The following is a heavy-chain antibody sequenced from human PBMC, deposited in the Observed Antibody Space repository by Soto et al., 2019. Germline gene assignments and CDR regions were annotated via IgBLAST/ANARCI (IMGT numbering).Heavy chain of an antibody. CDR1: GFTFSSYG. CDR3: AKDAGSSWYEGDTDV. Sequence: QVQLVESGGGVVQPGRSLRLSCAASGFTFSSYGMHWVRQAPGKGLEWVAVISYDGSNKYYADSVKGRFTISRDNSKNTLYLQMNSLRAEDTAVYYCAKDAGSSWYEGDTDVWGKGTTVTVSS. CDR2: ISYDGSNK. D-gene: IGHD6-13*01. V-gene: IGHV3-30*18. J-gene: IGHJ6*03.